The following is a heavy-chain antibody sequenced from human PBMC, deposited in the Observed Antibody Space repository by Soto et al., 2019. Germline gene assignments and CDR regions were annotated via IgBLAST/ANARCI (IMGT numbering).Heavy chain of an antibody. CDR2: IYYSGST. CDR1: GGSISSYY. J-gene: IGHJ4*02. CDR3: ARETQNFYCISTSCSTYFDY. V-gene: IGHV4-59*01. D-gene: IGHD2-2*02. Sequence: PSETLSLTCTVSGGSISSYYWSWIRQPPGKGLEWIGYIYYSGSTNYNPSLKSRVTISVDTSKNQFSLKLGSVTAADTAVYYCARETQNFYCISTSCSTYFDYWGQGTLVTVSS.